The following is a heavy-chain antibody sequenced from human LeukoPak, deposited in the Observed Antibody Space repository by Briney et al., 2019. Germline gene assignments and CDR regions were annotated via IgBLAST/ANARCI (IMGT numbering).Heavy chain of an antibody. CDR2: IIPIFGTA. V-gene: IGHV1-69*05. D-gene: IGHD3-10*01. J-gene: IGHJ3*02. Sequence: SVKVSCKASGGTFSSYAISWVRQAPGQGLEWMGRIIPIFGTANCAQKFQGRVTITTDESTSTAYMELSSLRSEDTAVYYCARGRDNTSYYYGSGSRNDAFDIWGQGTMVTVSS. CDR1: GGTFSSYA. CDR3: ARGRDNTSYYYGSGSRNDAFDI.